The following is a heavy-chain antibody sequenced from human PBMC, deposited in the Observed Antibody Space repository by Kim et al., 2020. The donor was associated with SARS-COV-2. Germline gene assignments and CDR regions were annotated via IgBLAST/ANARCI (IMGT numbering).Heavy chain of an antibody. V-gene: IGHV3-15*01. CDR3: TYRRDGYNNQKTDDY. D-gene: IGHD4-4*01. Sequence: GGSLRLSCAASGFTFSNAWMTWVRQAPGKGLEWVGLIKSKTDGGTTDYAVPVKDRFTISRDDSRNMLYLQMNSLKTEDTAVYYCTYRRDGYNNQKTDDYWGQGTLVTVSS. CDR1: GFTFSNAW. CDR2: IKSKTDGGTT. J-gene: IGHJ4*02.